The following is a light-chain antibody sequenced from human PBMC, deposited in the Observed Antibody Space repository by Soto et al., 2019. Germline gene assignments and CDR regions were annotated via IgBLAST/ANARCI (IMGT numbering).Light chain of an antibody. V-gene: IGKV3D-20*01. Sequence: VLRQYTGSLSSCTGKRDTLSCGASQSVTSNYLAWYQQKPGLAPRLLIYDASSRATGIPDRFSGSGSGTDFTLTISRLEPEDFAVYYCQQYGSSGTFGQGTKVDIK. CDR3: QQYGSSGT. CDR2: DAS. CDR1: QSVTSNY. J-gene: IGKJ1*01.